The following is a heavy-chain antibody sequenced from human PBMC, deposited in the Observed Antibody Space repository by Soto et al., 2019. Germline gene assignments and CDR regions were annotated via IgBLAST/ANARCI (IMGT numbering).Heavy chain of an antibody. J-gene: IGHJ3*02. CDR2: VAVGGGST. V-gene: IGHV3-23*01. Sequence: EVQLLESGGGLVQPGGSLRLSCAASGFTFSTHAMIWVRQAPGKGLNWVSTVAVGGGSTYYPDSVKGRFTVSRDNSRNTVYLQLNTLSAEDSGIYFCARDSGPAGGGACDIWGQGTMVTVSS. CDR1: GFTFSTHA. CDR3: ARDSGPAGGGACDI. D-gene: IGHD6-25*01.